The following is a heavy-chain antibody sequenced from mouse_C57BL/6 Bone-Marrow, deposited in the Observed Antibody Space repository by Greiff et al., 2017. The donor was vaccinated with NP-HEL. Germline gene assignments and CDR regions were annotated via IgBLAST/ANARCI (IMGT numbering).Heavy chain of an antibody. V-gene: IGHV1-26*01. CDR1: GYTFTDYY. Sequence: EVQLQQSGPELVKPGASVKISCKASGYTFTDYYMNWVKQSHGKSLEWIGDLNPNNGGTSYNQKFKGKATLTVDKSSSTAYMELRSLTSEDSAVYYCARSRDPGAMDYWGQGTSVTVSS. CDR3: ARSRDPGAMDY. D-gene: IGHD3-3*01. J-gene: IGHJ4*01. CDR2: LNPNNGGT.